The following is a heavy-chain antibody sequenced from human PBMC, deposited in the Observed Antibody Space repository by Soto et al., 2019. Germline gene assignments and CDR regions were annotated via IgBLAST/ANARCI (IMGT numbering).Heavy chain of an antibody. D-gene: IGHD6-13*01. CDR2: IIPIFGTA. Sequence: QVQLVQSGAEVKKPGSSVKVSCTASGGTFSSYAISWVRQAPGQGLEWMGGIIPIFGTANYAQKFQGRVTITADKSTSTAYMELSSLTSEDTAVYDCARVEIAADTHYFDYWGQGTLVTVSS. CDR3: ARVEIAADTHYFDY. J-gene: IGHJ4*02. V-gene: IGHV1-69*06. CDR1: GGTFSSYA.